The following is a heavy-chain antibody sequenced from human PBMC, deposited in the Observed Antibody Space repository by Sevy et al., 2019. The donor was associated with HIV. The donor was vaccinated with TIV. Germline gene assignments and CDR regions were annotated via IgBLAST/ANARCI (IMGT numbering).Heavy chain of an antibody. CDR2: IFPEDSEN. CDR1: GYSFSTHW. CDR3: ARDKTLGATKDAFDL. V-gene: IGHV5-51*01. Sequence: GESLKISCKGSGYSFSTHWIGWVRQMPGKGLEWMAIIFPEDSENRYSPSLQAQVTISADKSTNTAYLKWSSLKASDTGLYYCARDKTLGATKDAFDLWGQGTLVTVSS. D-gene: IGHD1-26*01. J-gene: IGHJ3*01.